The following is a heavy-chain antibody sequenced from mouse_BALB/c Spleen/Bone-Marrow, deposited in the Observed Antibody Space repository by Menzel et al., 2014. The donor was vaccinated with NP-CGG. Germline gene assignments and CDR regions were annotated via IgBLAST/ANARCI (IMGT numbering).Heavy chain of an antibody. Sequence: QVQLQQSGVELAKPGASVKMSCKASGFPFTTYWMHWFKQRPGQGLEWIGYIDPSTGHTEYNQNFKDKATLTADKSSSTAYMQLRSLTSEDAAVYYCARPYRYDKEFAYWGQGTLVTVSA. D-gene: IGHD2-14*01. CDR1: GFPFTTYW. CDR3: ARPYRYDKEFAY. J-gene: IGHJ3*01. CDR2: IDPSTGHT. V-gene: IGHV1-7*01.